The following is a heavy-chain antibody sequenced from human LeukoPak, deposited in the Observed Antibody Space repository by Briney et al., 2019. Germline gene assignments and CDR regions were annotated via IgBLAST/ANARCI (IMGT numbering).Heavy chain of an antibody. Sequence: GGSLRLSCAASGFTFSDFWMGWVRQAPGKGLEWVANIKKDGSGKYYLDSMKGRFTISKDNAKNSLYLQINTLRADDTAVYYCARARSGYYYGYWGQGTLVTVSS. D-gene: IGHD3-22*01. J-gene: IGHJ4*02. V-gene: IGHV3-7*04. CDR2: IKKDGSGK. CDR1: GFTFSDFW. CDR3: ARARSGYYYGY.